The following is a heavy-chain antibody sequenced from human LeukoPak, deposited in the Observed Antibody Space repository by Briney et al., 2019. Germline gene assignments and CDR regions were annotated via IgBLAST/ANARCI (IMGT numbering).Heavy chain of an antibody. Sequence: GGSLRLSCAACGFTFSSYVLTWVRQAPGKGLEWVSTISDSGGYTYYADSVKRRFTIYRDNSKNTLYLQMNSLRAQDTAVYYLAKSITVSEKIELWGQGTLVTVSS. V-gene: IGHV3-23*01. D-gene: IGHD6-19*01. CDR2: ISDSGGYT. CDR1: GFTFSSYV. CDR3: AKSITVSEKIEL. J-gene: IGHJ4*02.